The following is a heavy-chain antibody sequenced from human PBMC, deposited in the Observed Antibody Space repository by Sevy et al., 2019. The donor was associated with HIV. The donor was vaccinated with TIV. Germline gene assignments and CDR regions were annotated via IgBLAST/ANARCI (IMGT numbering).Heavy chain of an antibody. CDR2: ISRSSTV. D-gene: IGHD3-22*01. J-gene: IGHJ5*02. CDR1: GFTFSTYA. CDR3: AREAYYYDSRDENWFDP. Sequence: GGSLRLSCEVSGFTFSTYAFHWVRQAPGKGLEWVSSISRSSTVYYADSVRGRFTISRDNVKNSLYLEMNTLRDEDTAVYYCAREAYYYDSRDENWFDPWGQGTLVTVSS. V-gene: IGHV3-48*02.